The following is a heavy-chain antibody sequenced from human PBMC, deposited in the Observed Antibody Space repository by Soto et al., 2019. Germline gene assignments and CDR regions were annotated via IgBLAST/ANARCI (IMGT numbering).Heavy chain of an antibody. CDR2: ISGSGGST. CDR1: GFTFSSYA. CDR3: AKDERFGELLYSRTWSRYFDY. V-gene: IGHV3-23*01. Sequence: GGSLRLSCAASGFTFSSYAMSWVRQAPGKGLEWVSAISGSGGSTYYADSVKGRFTISRDNSKNTLYLQMNSLRAEDTAVYYCAKDERFGELLYSRTWSRYFDYWGQGTLVTVSS. D-gene: IGHD3-10*01. J-gene: IGHJ4*02.